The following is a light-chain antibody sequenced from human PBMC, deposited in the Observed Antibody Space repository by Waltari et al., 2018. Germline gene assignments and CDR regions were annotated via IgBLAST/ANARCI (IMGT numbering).Light chain of an antibody. J-gene: IGLJ1*01. CDR3: AAWDDSLRGYV. CDR1: SSNIGSNY. V-gene: IGLV1-47*01. CDR2: SNN. Sequence: QSVLTQPPSASGTPGQRVTISCSGSSSNIGSNYVYWYQQLPATAPNLLIYSNNQRPSGVPDRFSGAKSGASASLAISGLRSEDEADYYCAAWDDSLRGYVFGTGTKVTVL.